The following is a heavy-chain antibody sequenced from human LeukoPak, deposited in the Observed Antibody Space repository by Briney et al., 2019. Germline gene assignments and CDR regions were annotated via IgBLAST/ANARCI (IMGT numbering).Heavy chain of an antibody. CDR3: ARDISSGCYFDY. V-gene: IGHV3-20*04. Sequence: RSGGPLRLSCGVSGFPFYDYGVSWVPHAPGKGLEGVCGINWNGGRTGYVDSVKGRFTISRDNAKNSLHLQMNRLRAEDTALYYCARDISSGCYFDYWGQGTLVTVSS. CDR2: INWNGGRT. J-gene: IGHJ4*02. D-gene: IGHD6-19*01. CDR1: GFPFYDYG.